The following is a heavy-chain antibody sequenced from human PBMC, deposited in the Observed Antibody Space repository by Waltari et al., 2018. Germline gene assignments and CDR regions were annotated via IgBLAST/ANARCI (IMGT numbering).Heavy chain of an antibody. V-gene: IGHV3-9*01. CDR2: ILWSGDRI. D-gene: IGHD6-13*01. Sequence: EVLLVDSGGGLVQPGGSLRLSCAGFGFTFNEHAMHWVRQAPGKGLEWVSGILWSGDRIGYADSVKGRFTIPRDNAKNSLYLQMNSLRADDTALYFCAKDMTAGGLDNWGQGTLVTVSS. CDR3: AKDMTAGGLDN. J-gene: IGHJ4*02. CDR1: GFTFNEHA.